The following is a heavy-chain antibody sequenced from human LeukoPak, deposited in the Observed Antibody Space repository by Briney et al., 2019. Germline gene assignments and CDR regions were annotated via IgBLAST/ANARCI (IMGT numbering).Heavy chain of an antibody. Sequence: SETLSLTCTVSGGSITNYYWSWLRQSPGKGLEWIGYIYYSGSTNYNPSLKSRVRISMDKSKKSFSLKLNSVTAADTAFYYCARDTSSGWHDAFDIWGQGTMVTVS. J-gene: IGHJ3*02. V-gene: IGHV4-59*01. D-gene: IGHD6-19*01. CDR2: IYYSGST. CDR3: ARDTSSGWHDAFDI. CDR1: GGSITNYY.